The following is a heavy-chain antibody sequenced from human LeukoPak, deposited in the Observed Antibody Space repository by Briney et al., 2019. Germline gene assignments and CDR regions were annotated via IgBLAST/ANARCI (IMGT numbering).Heavy chain of an antibody. J-gene: IGHJ3*02. V-gene: IGHV3-30-3*01. CDR3: ARDPKLDTAMVIGAFDI. CDR2: ISYDGSNK. D-gene: IGHD5-18*01. CDR1: GITFSSYA. Sequence: PGGSLRLSCGASGITFSSYAMHWVRQAPGKGLEWVAVISYDGSNKYYADSVKGRLTISRDNSKNTLYLQMNSLRAEDTAVYYCARDPKLDTAMVIGAFDIWGQGTMVTVSS.